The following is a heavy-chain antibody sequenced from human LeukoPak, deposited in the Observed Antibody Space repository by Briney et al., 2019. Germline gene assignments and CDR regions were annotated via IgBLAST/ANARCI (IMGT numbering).Heavy chain of an antibody. Sequence: GGSLRLSCAASGFTFSDYYMSWIRQAPGKGLEWVSYISSSGSTIYYADSVKGRFTISRDNAKNSLYLQMNSLRAEDTAVYYCARVLRFLEWPNYYYYYGMDVWGQGTTVTVSS. D-gene: IGHD3-3*01. CDR2: ISSSGSTI. CDR1: GFTFSDYY. J-gene: IGHJ6*02. CDR3: ARVLRFLEWPNYYYYYGMDV. V-gene: IGHV3-11*01.